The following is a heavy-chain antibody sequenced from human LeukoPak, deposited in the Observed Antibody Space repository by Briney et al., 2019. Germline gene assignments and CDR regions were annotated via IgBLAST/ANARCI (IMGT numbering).Heavy chain of an antibody. V-gene: IGHV3-53*01. D-gene: IGHD2-15*01. CDR3: ARAGRYCSGGSCFYYFDY. Sequence: GGSLRLSCAASGFTVSSNYMSWVRQAPGKGLEWVSVIYSRGSTYYADSVKGRFTLSRDNSKNTLYLQMNSLRAEDTAVYYCARAGRYCSGGSCFYYFDYWGKGTLVTVSS. J-gene: IGHJ4*02. CDR1: GFTVSSNY. CDR2: IYSRGST.